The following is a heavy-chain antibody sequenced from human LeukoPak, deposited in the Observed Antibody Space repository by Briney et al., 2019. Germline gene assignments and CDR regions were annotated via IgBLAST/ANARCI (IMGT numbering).Heavy chain of an antibody. J-gene: IGHJ4*02. Sequence: PGGSLRLSCAASGFRFSSYSMNWVRQAPGKGLEWVSYISHTGSTMSYADSVKGRFTISRDNARNSLHLQMNSLRAEDTAVYYCAKERYSSSSLFAVTPFDYWGQGTRITVSS. V-gene: IGHV3-48*04. CDR1: GFRFSSYS. CDR3: AKERYSSSSLFAVTPFDY. D-gene: IGHD6-13*01. CDR2: ISHTGSTM.